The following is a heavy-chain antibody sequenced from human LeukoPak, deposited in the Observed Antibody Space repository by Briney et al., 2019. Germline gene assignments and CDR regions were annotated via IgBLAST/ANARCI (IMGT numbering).Heavy chain of an antibody. J-gene: IGHJ4*02. CDR3: SSRRYYFDY. Sequence: GGSLRLSCAASGFTFSSNWMSWVRQAPEKGLEWEANIKQDGSEKYYVDSVKGRFTISRDNDKNSLYLQMSSLRAEDTVVYQCSSRRYYFDYWGQGTLVTVSS. CDR2: IKQDGSEK. CDR1: GFTFSSNW. V-gene: IGHV3-7*01.